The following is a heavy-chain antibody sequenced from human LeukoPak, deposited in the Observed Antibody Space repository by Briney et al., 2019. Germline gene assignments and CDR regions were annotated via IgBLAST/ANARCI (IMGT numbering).Heavy chain of an antibody. V-gene: IGHV1-69*13. J-gene: IGHJ5*02. CDR2: IIPIFGTA. Sequence: ASVKVSFKASGGTFSSYAISWVRQAPGQGLEWMGGIIPIFGTANYAQKFQGRVTITADESTSTAYMELSSLRSEDTAVYYCARVLSSSSWFDPWGQGTLVTVSS. CDR1: GGTFSSYA. D-gene: IGHD6-6*01. CDR3: ARVLSSSSWFDP.